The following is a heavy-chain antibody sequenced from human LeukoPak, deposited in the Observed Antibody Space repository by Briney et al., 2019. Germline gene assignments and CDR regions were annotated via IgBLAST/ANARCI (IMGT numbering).Heavy chain of an antibody. Sequence: PRGALRLSRAASGVTFSDSAIHWVRLAAGKRLKRVGRSRSKANSYATAYAASVRGRFTISRDDAKNTAYLQMNSLETEDTAVYYCTRRGKDDSSGYCPAWGQGSLVTVSS. J-gene: IGHJ5*02. D-gene: IGHD3-22*01. V-gene: IGHV3-73*01. CDR3: TRRGKDDSSGYCPA. CDR1: GVTFSDSA. CDR2: SRSKANSYAT.